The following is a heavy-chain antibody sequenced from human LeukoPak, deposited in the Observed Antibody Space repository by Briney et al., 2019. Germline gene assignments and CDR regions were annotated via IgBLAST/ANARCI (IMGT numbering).Heavy chain of an antibody. D-gene: IGHD3-10*01. Sequence: SETLSLTCDVYGGSFSGYCWSWIRQPPGKGLEWIGEINHSGSTNYNPSLKSRVTISADTSKNQFSLKLSSVPAADTAVYYCAAGSPTPFDYWGQGTLVTVSS. CDR3: AAGSPTPFDY. CDR1: GGSFSGYC. CDR2: INHSGST. J-gene: IGHJ4*02. V-gene: IGHV4-34*01.